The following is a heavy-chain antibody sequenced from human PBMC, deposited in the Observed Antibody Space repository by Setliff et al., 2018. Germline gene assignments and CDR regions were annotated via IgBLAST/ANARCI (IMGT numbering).Heavy chain of an antibody. J-gene: IGHJ4*02. V-gene: IGHV4-61*02. CDR2: IYPSGGT. D-gene: IGHD3-9*01. CDR3: AGTPARGTTWLSPFDY. Sequence: SETLSLTCTVSGGSISSGHYYWNWIRQPAGKGLEWIGRIYPSGGTNYNPSLQSRATISIDTSKNQISLKITSVTAADTALYSCAGTPARGTTWLSPFDYWGQGIQVTVSS. CDR1: GGSISSGHYY.